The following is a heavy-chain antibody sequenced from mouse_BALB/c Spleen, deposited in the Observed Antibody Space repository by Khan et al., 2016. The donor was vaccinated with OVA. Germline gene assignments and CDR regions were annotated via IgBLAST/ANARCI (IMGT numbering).Heavy chain of an antibody. CDR2: INLENGIT. V-gene: IGHV14-1*02. CDR1: GFNIKDYY. CDR3: SRDGYSPWFAY. D-gene: IGHD2-3*01. J-gene: IGHJ3*01. Sequence: EVQLQESGAELVRPGAFVNLSCKASGFNIKDYYLHWVKQRPEQGLEWIGWINLENGITKYDPKFQGKANITSDTSSNTAYLQLSSLTSEDTAVYYCSRDGYSPWFAYWGQGTLVTVSA.